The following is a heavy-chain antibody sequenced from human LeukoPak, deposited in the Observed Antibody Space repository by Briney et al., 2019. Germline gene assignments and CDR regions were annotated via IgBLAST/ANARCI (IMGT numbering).Heavy chain of an antibody. D-gene: IGHD1-26*01. CDR3: ARPDIVGATNPYYYGMDV. J-gene: IGHJ6*02. CDR1: GYTFTSYG. CDR2: INPSGGTT. V-gene: IGHV1-46*01. Sequence: ASVKVSCKASGYTFTSYGISWVRQAPGQGLEWMGIINPSGGTTSYAQKFQGRVTMSRDTSTSTVYMELSSLRSEDTAVYYCARPDIVGATNPYYYGMDVWGQGTTVTVSS.